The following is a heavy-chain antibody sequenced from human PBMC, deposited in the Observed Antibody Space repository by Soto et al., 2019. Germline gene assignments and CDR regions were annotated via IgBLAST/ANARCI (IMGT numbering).Heavy chain of an antibody. J-gene: IGHJ5*02. CDR2: ISASGGST. CDR1: GFTFSTFA. Sequence: GGSLRLSCAASGFTFSTFAMSWVRQAPGKGLEWVSAISASGGSTYYAGSVKGRFTISRDNSNNTLYLQMNSLRVEDTAVYYCAKDPRVSFDPWGQGTLVTVSS. CDR3: AKDPRVSFDP. V-gene: IGHV3-23*01.